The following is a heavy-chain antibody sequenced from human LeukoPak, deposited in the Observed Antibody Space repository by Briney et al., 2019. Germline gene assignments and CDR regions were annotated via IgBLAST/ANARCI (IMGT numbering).Heavy chain of an antibody. CDR1: GGTFSSYA. CDR2: IIPIFGTA. CDR3: ASGSLGYCSSTSCYTDAFDI. D-gene: IGHD2-2*02. V-gene: IGHV1-69*13. J-gene: IGHJ3*02. Sequence: PEASVKVSCKASGGTFSSYAISWVRQAPGQGLEWMGGIIPIFGTANYAQKFQGRVTITADESTSTAYMELSSLRSEDTAVYYCASGSLGYCSSTSCYTDAFDIWGQGTMVTVSS.